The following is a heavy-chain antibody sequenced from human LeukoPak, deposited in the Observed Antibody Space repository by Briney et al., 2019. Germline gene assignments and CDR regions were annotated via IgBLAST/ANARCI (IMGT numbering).Heavy chain of an antibody. CDR2: IYYSGST. D-gene: IGHD1-26*01. Sequence: PSETLSLTCTVSGGSISSGSYYWSWIRQPPGKGLEWIGYIYYSGSTNYNPSLKSRVTISVDTSKNQFSLKLSSVTAADTAVYYCAISDSGSFTWGQGTLVTVSS. CDR3: AISDSGSFT. CDR1: GGSISSGSYY. V-gene: IGHV4-61*01. J-gene: IGHJ5*02.